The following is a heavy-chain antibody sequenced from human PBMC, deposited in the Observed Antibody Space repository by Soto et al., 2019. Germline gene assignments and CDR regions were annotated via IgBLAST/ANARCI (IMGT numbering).Heavy chain of an antibody. J-gene: IGHJ6*02. CDR1: GGSISSSSYY. Sequence: SETLSLTCTVSGGSISSSSYYWGWIRQPPGKGLEWIGSIYYSGSTYYNPSLKSRVTISVDTSKNQFSLKLSSVTAADTAVYYCARLYGMDVWGQGTTVTVSS. CDR2: IYYSGST. CDR3: ARLYGMDV. V-gene: IGHV4-39*01.